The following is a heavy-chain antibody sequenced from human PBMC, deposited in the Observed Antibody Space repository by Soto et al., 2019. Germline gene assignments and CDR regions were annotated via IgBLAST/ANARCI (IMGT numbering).Heavy chain of an antibody. CDR2: MSSSSSYI. J-gene: IGHJ6*02. Sequence: GALRLSCAASGFTLSSYSMTWVLQAPAQRLPWGQSMSSSSSYIYYADSVTGPFTIQRDNPKNSLYLQMNSITAEDTAVYYCAKVPTTGSYYYYGMDVWGQGTTVTVSS. CDR3: AKVPTTGSYYYYGMDV. D-gene: IGHD2-15*01. V-gene: IGHV3-21*01. CDR1: GFTLSSYS.